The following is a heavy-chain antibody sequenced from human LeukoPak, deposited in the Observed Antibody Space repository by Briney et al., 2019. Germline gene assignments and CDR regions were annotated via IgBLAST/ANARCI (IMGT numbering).Heavy chain of an antibody. CDR1: GGSISSYY. CDR3: ARDLYYYGSGSSYFDY. CDR2: IYTSGST. J-gene: IGHJ4*02. V-gene: IGHV4-4*07. D-gene: IGHD3-10*01. Sequence: PSETLSLTCTVSGGSISSYYWSWIRQPAGKGLEWIGRIYTSGSTNYNPSRKSRVTMSVDTSKNQFSLKLSSVTAADTAVYYCARDLYYYGSGSSYFDYWGQGTLVTVSS.